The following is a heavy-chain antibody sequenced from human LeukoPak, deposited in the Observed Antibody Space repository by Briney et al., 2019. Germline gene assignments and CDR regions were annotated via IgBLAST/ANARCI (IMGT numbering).Heavy chain of an antibody. CDR1: GYTFTRHG. Sequence: ASLKVSCKTSGYTFTRHGISWVRQAPGQGLEWMGWISGYNGYTNNAQNFQGRVTLTTDTSTNTAYMELRSLRSDDTAVYYCARDPSNTSGWYQYFDLWGRGTLVTVSS. J-gene: IGHJ2*01. V-gene: IGHV1-18*01. CDR3: ARDPSNTSGWYQYFDL. CDR2: ISGYNGYT. D-gene: IGHD6-19*01.